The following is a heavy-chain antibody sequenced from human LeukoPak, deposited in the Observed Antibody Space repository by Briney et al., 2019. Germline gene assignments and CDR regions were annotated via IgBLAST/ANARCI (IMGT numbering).Heavy chain of an antibody. Sequence: SETLSLTCAVSGYSISSGYYWGWIRQPPGKGLEWIGSIYHSGSTYYNPSLKSRVTISVDTSKNQSSLKLSSVTAADTAVYYCARRSLTTVTTPYFDYWGQGTLVTVSS. J-gene: IGHJ4*02. CDR1: GYSISSGYY. V-gene: IGHV4-38-2*01. CDR2: IYHSGST. D-gene: IGHD4-17*01. CDR3: ARRSLTTVTTPYFDY.